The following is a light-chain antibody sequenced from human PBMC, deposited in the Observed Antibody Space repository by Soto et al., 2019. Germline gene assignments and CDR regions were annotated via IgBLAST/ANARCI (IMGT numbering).Light chain of an antibody. CDR3: QSYDTSLSGYV. V-gene: IGLV1-40*01. CDR2: LNN. CDR1: SSNIGAGYH. Sequence: QLVLTQPPSVSGAPGQRVTISCTGSSSNIGAGYHVHWYQQLPGTAPKLLIYLNNNRPSGVPDRFSGSKSGPSASLAITGLQAEDEADYYCQSYDTSLSGYVLGPGTKLTVL. J-gene: IGLJ1*01.